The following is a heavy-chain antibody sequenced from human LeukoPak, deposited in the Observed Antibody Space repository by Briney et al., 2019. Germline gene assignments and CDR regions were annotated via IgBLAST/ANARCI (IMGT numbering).Heavy chain of an antibody. V-gene: IGHV3-30*18. Sequence: QRWGALRLSCAASGFTFSSYGMHWVRQAPGKGLEWVAVISYDGSNKYYADSVKGRFTTSRDNSKNTLYLQMNSLRAEDTAVYYCAKDHFGLRYNWNYRSNWFDPWGQGTLVTVSS. J-gene: IGHJ5*02. CDR3: AKDHFGLRYNWNYRSNWFDP. CDR1: GFTFSSYG. D-gene: IGHD1-7*01. CDR2: ISYDGSNK.